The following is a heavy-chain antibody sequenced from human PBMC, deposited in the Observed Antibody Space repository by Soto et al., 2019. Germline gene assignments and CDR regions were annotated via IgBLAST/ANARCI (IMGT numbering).Heavy chain of an antibody. CDR1: GYTITSYD. J-gene: IGHJ4*02. D-gene: IGHD3-10*01. CDR3: ARITMVRGVIVY. V-gene: IGHV1-8*01. Sequence: ASVKVSCKASGYTITSYDINWGRQATGQGLEWMGWMNPNSGNTGYAQKFQGRVTMTRNTSISTAYMELSSLRSGDTAVYYCARITMVRGVIVYWGQGTLVTVSS. CDR2: MNPNSGNT.